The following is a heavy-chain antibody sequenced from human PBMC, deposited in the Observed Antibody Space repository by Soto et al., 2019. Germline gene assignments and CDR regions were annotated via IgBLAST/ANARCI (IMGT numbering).Heavy chain of an antibody. CDR2: IIPIFGTA. V-gene: IGHV1-69*12. D-gene: IGHD1-7*01. CDR3: ARQLDLRVAWFDP. Sequence: QVQLVQSGAEVKKPGSSVKVSCKASGGTFSSYAISWVRQAPGQGLEWMGGIIPIFGTANYAQKFQGRVTLPADESTSTDYRELSSLRSDVTAVYYCARQLDLRVAWFDPWGQGTLVTVSS. CDR1: GGTFSSYA. J-gene: IGHJ5*02.